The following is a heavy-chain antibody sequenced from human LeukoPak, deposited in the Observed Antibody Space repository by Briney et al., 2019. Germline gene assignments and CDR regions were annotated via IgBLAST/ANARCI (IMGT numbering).Heavy chain of an antibody. CDR1: GGSFSGYY. D-gene: IGHD2-2*02. CDR3: ARDDCSSTSCYKGFDP. CDR2: IYYSGST. J-gene: IGHJ5*02. Sequence: PSETLSLTCAVYGGSFSGYYWSWIRQPPGKGLEWIGSIYYSGSTYYNPSLKSRVTISVDTSKNQFSLKLSSVTAADTAVYYCARDDCSSTSCYKGFDPWGQGTLVTVSS. V-gene: IGHV4-34*01.